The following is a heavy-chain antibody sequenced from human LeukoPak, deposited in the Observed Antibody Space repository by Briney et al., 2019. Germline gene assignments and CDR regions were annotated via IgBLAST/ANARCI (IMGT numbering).Heavy chain of an antibody. CDR3: AKDISAGYSYGYYFDY. V-gene: IGHV3-9*01. CDR2: ISWNSGSI. Sequence: GGSLRLSCAASGFAFDDYAMHWVRQAPGKGLEWASGISWNSGSIGYADSVKGRFTISRDNAKNSLYLQMNSLRAEDTALYYCAKDISAGYSYGYYFDYWAREPWSPSPQ. J-gene: IGHJ4*02. CDR1: GFAFDDYA. D-gene: IGHD5-18*01.